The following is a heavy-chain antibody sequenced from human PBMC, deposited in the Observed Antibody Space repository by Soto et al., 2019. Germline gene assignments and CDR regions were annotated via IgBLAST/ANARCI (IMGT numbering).Heavy chain of an antibody. CDR2: IYSGGST. J-gene: IGHJ5*02. D-gene: IGHD3-10*01. CDR3: ARHFDASGLAMSGWFDP. CDR1: GFTVSSNY. Sequence: GALRLSCAASGFTVSSNYMSWVRQAPGKGLEWVSVIYSGGSTYYADSVKGRFTISRDNSKNTLYLQMNSLRAEDTAVYYCARHFDASGLAMSGWFDPWGQGTLVTVSS. V-gene: IGHV3-66*04.